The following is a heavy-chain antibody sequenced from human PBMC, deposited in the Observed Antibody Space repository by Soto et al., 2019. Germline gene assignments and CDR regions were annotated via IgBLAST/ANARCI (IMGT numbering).Heavy chain of an antibody. CDR2: ISYDGSNK. CDR1: GFTFSSYA. D-gene: IGHD1-26*01. Sequence: PGGSMRLSCAASGFTFSSYAMHWVRQAPGKGLEWVAVISYDGSNKYYADSVKGRFTISRDNSKNTLYLQMNSLRAEDTAVYYCARDWGSYLTLYYFDYWGQGTLVTVSS. J-gene: IGHJ4*02. V-gene: IGHV3-30-3*01. CDR3: ARDWGSYLTLYYFDY.